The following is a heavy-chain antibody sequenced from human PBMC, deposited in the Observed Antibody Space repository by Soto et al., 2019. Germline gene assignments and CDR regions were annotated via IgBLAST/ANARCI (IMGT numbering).Heavy chain of an antibody. CDR3: AVAAGAVY. J-gene: IGHJ4*02. CDR2: TSGGGGGDST. V-gene: IGHV3-23*01. CDR1: GFAIRSFA. Sequence: GGSLRLSCVASGFAIRSFAMNWVRQAPGRGRGWGSGTSGGGGGDSTYYADSVKGPFTISRDNSKNTLYLQMNSLRAEDTAVYYCAVAAGAVYWGQGTLVTVSS. D-gene: IGHD6-19*01.